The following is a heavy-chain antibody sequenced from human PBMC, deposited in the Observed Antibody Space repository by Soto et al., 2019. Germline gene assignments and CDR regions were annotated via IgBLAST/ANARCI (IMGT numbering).Heavy chain of an antibody. D-gene: IGHD2-15*01. V-gene: IGHV4-59*13. CDR2: IYHTGST. CDR3: ARGGNLYIETSCGVGGFDA. Sequence: PSETLSLTCKVSGASISIADWSWIRQPPGKGLEWIAYIYHTGSTNYNPSLKSRVTISLDTPRSQFSLNLTSLTTADTAVYFCARGGNLYIETSCGVGGFDAWC. J-gene: IGHJ3*01. CDR1: GASISIAD.